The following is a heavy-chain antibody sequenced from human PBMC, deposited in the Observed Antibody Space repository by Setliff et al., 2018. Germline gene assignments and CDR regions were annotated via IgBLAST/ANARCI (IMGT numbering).Heavy chain of an antibody. D-gene: IGHD3-3*01. CDR2: IYSNGRT. Sequence: SETLSLTCTVSGGSISSDSHYWAWVRQPAGKGLELTGQIYSNGRTYYNPSLKSRLTISVATSKNQFSLNLSSVTAADTAGYYCARMSGFLYMDVWGKGTTVTVS. CDR3: ARMSGFLYMDV. J-gene: IGHJ6*03. V-gene: IGHV4-61*09. CDR1: GGSISSDSHY.